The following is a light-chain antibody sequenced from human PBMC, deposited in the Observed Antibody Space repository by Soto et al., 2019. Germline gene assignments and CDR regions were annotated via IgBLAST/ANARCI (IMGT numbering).Light chain of an antibody. V-gene: IGLV2-14*01. J-gene: IGLJ1*01. CDR2: EVR. CDR3: SSYRSSSTV. CDR1: SSDVGGYNY. Sequence: QSALTQPASVSGSPGQSITISCTGTSSDVGGYNYVSWYQQHPGKAPKLMIFEVRNRPSGVPNRFSGSKSGNTASLTISGLQAEDEAAYYCSSYRSSSTVFGTGTKVTVL.